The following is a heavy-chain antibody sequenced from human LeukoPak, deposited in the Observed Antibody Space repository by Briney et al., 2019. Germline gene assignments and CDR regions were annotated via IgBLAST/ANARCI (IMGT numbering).Heavy chain of an antibody. V-gene: IGHV3-30*04. CDR1: GFTFSSYA. CDR2: ISYDGSNK. Sequence: PGRSLRLSCAASGFTFSSYAMHWVRQAPGKGLEWVAVISYDGSNKYYADSVKGRFTISRDNSKNTLYLQMNSLRAEDTAVYYCAKGHSGSYYRLSYWGQGTLVTVSS. J-gene: IGHJ4*02. CDR3: AKGHSGSYYRLSY. D-gene: IGHD1-26*01.